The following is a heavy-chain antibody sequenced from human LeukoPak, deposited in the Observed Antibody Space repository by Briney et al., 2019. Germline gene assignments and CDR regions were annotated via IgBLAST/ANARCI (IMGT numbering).Heavy chain of an antibody. CDR2: ITRNGGSI. J-gene: IGHJ3*02. CDR3: VKDGSYIAFDI. Sequence: PGGSLRLSCVASGFTFHAHGMNWVRQAPGKGLEWVAGITRNGGSIGYADSVKGRFAISRDNTKNSLYLQMTSLKVEDTALYYCVKDGSYIAFDIWGLGTMVTVSS. CDR1: GFTFHAHG. V-gene: IGHV3-20*04. D-gene: IGHD1-26*01.